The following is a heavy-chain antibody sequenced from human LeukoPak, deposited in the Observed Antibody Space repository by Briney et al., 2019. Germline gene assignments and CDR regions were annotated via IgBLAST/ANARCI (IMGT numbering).Heavy chain of an antibody. CDR3: ARGYCSGGSCLMFDY. CDR1: GYTFTSYG. Sequence: ASVKVPCKASGYTFTSYGISWVRQAPGQGLEWMGWISAYNGNTNYAQKLQGRVTMTTDTSTSTAYMELRSLRSDDTAVYYCARGYCSGGSCLMFDYWGQGTLVTVSS. J-gene: IGHJ4*02. D-gene: IGHD2-15*01. CDR2: ISAYNGNT. V-gene: IGHV1-18*01.